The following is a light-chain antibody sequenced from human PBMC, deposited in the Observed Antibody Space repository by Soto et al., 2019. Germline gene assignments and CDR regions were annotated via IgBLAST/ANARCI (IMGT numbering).Light chain of an antibody. CDR3: QQLTDWPPQLT. J-gene: IGKJ1*01. CDR1: QSISSY. V-gene: IGKV3-11*01. CDR2: DAS. Sequence: EVVLTQSPDTLSLPPGERATLSCRASQSISSYLAWYQQKPGQAPRLLIYDASSRATGIPARFSGSGSGTDFTLTISSLEPADFAVYYCQQLTDWPPQLTFGQGTKVEIK.